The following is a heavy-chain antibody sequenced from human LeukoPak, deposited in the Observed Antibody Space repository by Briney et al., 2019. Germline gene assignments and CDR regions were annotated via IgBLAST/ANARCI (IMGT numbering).Heavy chain of an antibody. V-gene: IGHV1-18*01. D-gene: IGHD5-12*01. J-gene: IGHJ4*02. CDR3: ARCTYSGYGHFDY. Sequence: GASVKVSCKASGYTFTNLGISWVRQAPGQGLEWMGWISAYNGNTNYAQKLQGRVAMTTDTSTTTAYMELSSLRSEDTAVYYCARCTYSGYGHFDYWGQGTLVTVSS. CDR1: GYTFTNLG. CDR2: ISAYNGNT.